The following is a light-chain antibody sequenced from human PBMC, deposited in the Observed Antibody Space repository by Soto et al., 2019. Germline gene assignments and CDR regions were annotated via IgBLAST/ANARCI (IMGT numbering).Light chain of an antibody. CDR1: LNVATN. CDR3: HQYNTGLRT. J-gene: IGKJ1*01. CDR2: GAS. Sequence: TVMTQSPATLSMSPGDRAALSCRASLNVATNMAWYQQKPGQAHRLLIYGASIRATGVPARFTGSGSGTEFTLTINNLQSEDFAVYYCHQYNTGLRTFGRGTRVEV. V-gene: IGKV3-15*01.